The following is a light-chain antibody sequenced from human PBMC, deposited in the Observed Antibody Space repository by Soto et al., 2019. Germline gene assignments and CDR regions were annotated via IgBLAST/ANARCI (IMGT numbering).Light chain of an antibody. V-gene: IGKV3-15*01. J-gene: IGKJ2*01. CDR2: GAS. Sequence: EIVMTQSPATLSVSPGERATLSCRASQSVSSNLAWYQQKPGQAPRLLIYGASTRATGIPARFSGSGSGTEFTLTISSLQSEDFAVYYCQQYNNLLPSTFGQGTKLEIK. CDR3: QQYNNLLPST. CDR1: QSVSSN.